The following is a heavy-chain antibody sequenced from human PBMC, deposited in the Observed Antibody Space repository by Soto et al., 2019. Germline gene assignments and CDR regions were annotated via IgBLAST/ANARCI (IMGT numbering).Heavy chain of an antibody. CDR3: ARTPGVITVISAFDH. V-gene: IGHV5-10-1*01. Sequence: GESLKISCKGSGYSFAGYWITWVRQKPGKGLEWMGRIDPSDSQTYYSPSFRGHVTISATKSITTVFLQWSSLRAEDTAIYYCARTPGVITVISAFDHWGQGTPVTVSS. CDR2: IDPSDSQT. D-gene: IGHD3-22*01. J-gene: IGHJ4*02. CDR1: GYSFAGYW.